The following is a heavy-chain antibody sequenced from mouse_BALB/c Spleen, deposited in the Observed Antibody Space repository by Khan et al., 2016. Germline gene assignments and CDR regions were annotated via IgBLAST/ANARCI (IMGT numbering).Heavy chain of an antibody. CDR1: GYTFTSYV. J-gene: IGHJ4*01. CDR2: INPYNDGT. Sequence: VRLQQSGPELVKPGASVKMSCKASGYTFTSYVMHWVKQKPGQGLEWIGYINPYNDGTKYNEKFKGKATLTSDKSSSTAYMELSSLTSEDSAVSYCARRKTYYSMDYWGQGTSVTVSS. V-gene: IGHV1S136*01. CDR3: ARRKTYYSMDY.